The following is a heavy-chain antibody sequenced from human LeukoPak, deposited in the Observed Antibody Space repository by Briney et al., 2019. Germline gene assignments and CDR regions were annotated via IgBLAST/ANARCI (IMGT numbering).Heavy chain of an antibody. CDR1: GYSISSGYY. V-gene: IGHV4-38-2*02. D-gene: IGHD3-9*01. CDR2: IYHSGST. Sequence: SETLSLTCTVSGYSISSGYYWGWIRQPPGKGLEWIGSIYHSGSTYYNPSLKSRVTISVDTSKNQFSLKLSSVTAADTAVYYCASIYDILTGYYPPYYGMDVWGQGTTVTVSS. CDR3: ASIYDILTGYYPPYYGMDV. J-gene: IGHJ6*02.